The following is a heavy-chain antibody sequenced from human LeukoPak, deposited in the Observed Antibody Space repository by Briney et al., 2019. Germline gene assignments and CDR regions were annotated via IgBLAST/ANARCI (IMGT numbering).Heavy chain of an antibody. D-gene: IGHD3-10*01. J-gene: IGHJ4*02. CDR1: GYRFTSYW. Sequence: PGESLKISCKGSGYRFTSYWISWVRQMPGKGLEWMGRIDPSDSYTNYSPSFQGHVTISADKSISTAYLQWSSLKASDTAMYYCARHYYGSGSYGGYWGQGTLVTVSS. V-gene: IGHV5-10-1*01. CDR3: ARHYYGSGSYGGY. CDR2: IDPSDSYT.